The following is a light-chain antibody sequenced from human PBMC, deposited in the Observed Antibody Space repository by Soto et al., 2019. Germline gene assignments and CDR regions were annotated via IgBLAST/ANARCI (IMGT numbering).Light chain of an antibody. Sequence: IQLTQSPSSLSASVGDRATLSCRASQGINSSLAWYQQKPGKAPRLLIYAASTLPSGVPSRFSGSGSGTDFTLTISSLQPEDFATYYCQQLESYPSTFGGGTKVDIK. CDR3: QQLESYPST. V-gene: IGKV1-9*01. CDR1: QGINSS. CDR2: AAS. J-gene: IGKJ4*01.